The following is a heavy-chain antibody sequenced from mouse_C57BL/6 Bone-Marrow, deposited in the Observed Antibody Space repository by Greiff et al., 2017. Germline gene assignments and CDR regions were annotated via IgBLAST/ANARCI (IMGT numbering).Heavy chain of an antibody. CDR1: GYSFTDYN. J-gene: IGHJ4*01. CDR3: ARGRDGSSYAMDY. Sequence: EVKLKESGPELVKPGASVKISCKASGYSFTDYNMNWVKQSNGKSLEWIGVINPNYGTTSYNQKFKGKATLTVDQSSSTAYMQLNSLTSEDSAVYYCARGRDGSSYAMDYWGQGTSVTVSS. V-gene: IGHV1-39*01. D-gene: IGHD1-1*01. CDR2: INPNYGTT.